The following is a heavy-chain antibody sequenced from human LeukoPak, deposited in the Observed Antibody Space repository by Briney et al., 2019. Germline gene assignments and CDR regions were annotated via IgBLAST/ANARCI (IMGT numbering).Heavy chain of an antibody. Sequence: GGSLRLSCAASGFSFSNYGMHWVRQAPGKGLEWVAVIWSDGSNKHYADSVRGRFTISRDNSKNTLYLQMNSLRAEDTAVYYCARESRNTDAFDIWGQGTMVTVSS. CDR3: ARESRNTDAFDI. V-gene: IGHV3-33*01. D-gene: IGHD4-11*01. CDR1: GFSFSNYG. J-gene: IGHJ3*02. CDR2: IWSDGSNK.